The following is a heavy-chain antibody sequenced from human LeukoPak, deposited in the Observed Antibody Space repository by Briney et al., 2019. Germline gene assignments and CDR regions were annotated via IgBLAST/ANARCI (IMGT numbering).Heavy chain of an antibody. V-gene: IGHV3-48*01. J-gene: IGHJ4*02. D-gene: IGHD6-19*01. CDR3: AKEGPYSSGWYNV. Sequence: GGSLRLSCAASGFTFSSYSMNWVRQAPGKGLEWVSYISSSSSTIYYADSVKGRFTISRDNSKNTLYLQMNSLRAEDTAVYYCAKEGPYSSGWYNVWGQGTLVTVSS. CDR1: GFTFSSYS. CDR2: ISSSSSTI.